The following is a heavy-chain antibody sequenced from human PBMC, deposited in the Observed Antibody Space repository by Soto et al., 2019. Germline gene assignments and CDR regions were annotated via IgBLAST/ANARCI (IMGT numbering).Heavy chain of an antibody. D-gene: IGHD3-22*01. J-gene: IGHJ4*02. V-gene: IGHV3-21*01. Sequence: GGSLRLSCSVSGFTFNNYGINWVRQAPGRGLEWVSSVSKSDYTYYSDSVKGRFTISRDNAKNSVSLQMNSLRVEDTAVYYCAREDSIIIPAVSDSWGQGTLVTVSS. CDR2: VSKSDYT. CDR3: AREDSIIIPAVSDS. CDR1: GFTFNNYG.